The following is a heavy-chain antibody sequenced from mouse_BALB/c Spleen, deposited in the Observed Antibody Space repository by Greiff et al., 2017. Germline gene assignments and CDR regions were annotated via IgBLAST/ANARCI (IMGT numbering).Heavy chain of an antibody. D-gene: IGHD2-2*01. Sequence: EVQLVESGGGLVQPGGSRKLSCAASGFTFSSFGMHWVRQAPEKGLEWVAYISSGSSTIYYADTVKGRFTISRDNPKNTLFLQMTSLRSEDTAMYYCARRAGYDFAYWGQGTLVTVSA. CDR3: ARRAGYDFAY. CDR1: GFTFSSFG. CDR2: ISSGSSTI. V-gene: IGHV5-17*02. J-gene: IGHJ3*01.